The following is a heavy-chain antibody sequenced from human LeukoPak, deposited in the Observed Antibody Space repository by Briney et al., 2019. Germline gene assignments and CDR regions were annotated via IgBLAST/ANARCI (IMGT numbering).Heavy chain of an antibody. CDR3: AKGAYDYIEMGYFDY. CDR2: IIASSGST. Sequence: GGSLRLSCAASGFSLSNSAMGWVRQAPGKGLEWVSLIIASSGSTIYADSVRGRFTISRDNSKNTLYLQMNSLRAEDTAVYYCAKGAYDYIEMGYFDYWGQGALVTVSS. D-gene: IGHD5-12*01. J-gene: IGHJ4*02. V-gene: IGHV3-23*01. CDR1: GFSLSNSA.